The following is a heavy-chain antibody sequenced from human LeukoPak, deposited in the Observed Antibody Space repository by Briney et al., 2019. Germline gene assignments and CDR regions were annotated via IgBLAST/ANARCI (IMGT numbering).Heavy chain of an antibody. V-gene: IGHV3-21*01. D-gene: IGHD5-18*01. CDR2: ISSSSSYI. J-gene: IGHJ5*02. Sequence: GGSLRLSCAASGFSFSSYSMNWVRQAPGKGLEWVSSISSSSSYIYYADSVKGRFTISRDNAKNSLYLQMNSLRAEDTAVYYCARAGNSYGYIWFDPWGQGTLVTVSS. CDR1: GFSFSSYS. CDR3: ARAGNSYGYIWFDP.